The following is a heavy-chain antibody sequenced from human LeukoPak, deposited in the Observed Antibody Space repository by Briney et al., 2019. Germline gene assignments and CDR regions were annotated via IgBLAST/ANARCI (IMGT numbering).Heavy chain of an antibody. CDR3: AKGEHSSSLAFDY. D-gene: IGHD6-19*01. Sequence: GESLKISCEGSGYSFAGYWIAWVRQMPGKGLEWMGIIYPDDSDTRYSPSFQGQVTISADKSINTAYLQWSSLKASDTAMYYCAKGEHSSSLAFDYWGQGTLVTVSS. CDR2: IYPDDSDT. V-gene: IGHV5-51*01. CDR1: GYSFAGYW. J-gene: IGHJ4*02.